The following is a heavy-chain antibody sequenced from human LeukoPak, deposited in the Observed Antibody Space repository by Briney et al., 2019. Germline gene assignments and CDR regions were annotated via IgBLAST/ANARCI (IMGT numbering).Heavy chain of an antibody. D-gene: IGHD2-2*03. CDR2: IYYSGST. Sequence: SETLSLTCTVSGGSISSYYWTWIRQPPGKGLEWIGYIYYSGSTKYNPSLKSRVTMSVDTSKNRFSLKLSTVTAADTAVYYCARHRGYCSSTSCSYNWFDPWGQGTLVTVSS. CDR3: ARHRGYCSSTSCSYNWFDP. V-gene: IGHV4-59*08. J-gene: IGHJ5*02. CDR1: GGSISSYY.